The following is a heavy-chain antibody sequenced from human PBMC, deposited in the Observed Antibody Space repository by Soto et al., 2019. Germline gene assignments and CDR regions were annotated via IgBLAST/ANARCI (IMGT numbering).Heavy chain of an antibody. Sequence: WASVKVSCKASGGTFSSYAISWVRQAPGQGLEWMGGIIPIFGTANYAQKFQGRVTITADKSTSTAYMELSSLRSEDTAVYYCARGSVVVVPAATRNNYYYYGMDVWGQGTTVTVSS. CDR1: GGTFSSYA. V-gene: IGHV1-69*06. D-gene: IGHD2-2*01. CDR2: IIPIFGTA. J-gene: IGHJ6*02. CDR3: ARGSVVVVPAATRNNYYYYGMDV.